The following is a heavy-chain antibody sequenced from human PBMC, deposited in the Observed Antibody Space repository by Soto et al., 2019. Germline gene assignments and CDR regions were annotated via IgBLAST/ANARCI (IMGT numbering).Heavy chain of an antibody. D-gene: IGHD6-13*01. V-gene: IGHV4-31*03. Sequence: QVQLQESGPGLVKPSQTLSLTCTVSGGSISSGGYYWSWIRQHPGKGLEWIGYIYYSGSTYYNPSLKSRVTISVDTSKNQFSLKLSSVTAADTAVYYGARVGIAAAGTKYNWFDPWGQGTLVTVSS. CDR1: GGSISSGGYY. CDR2: IYYSGST. J-gene: IGHJ5*02. CDR3: ARVGIAAAGTKYNWFDP.